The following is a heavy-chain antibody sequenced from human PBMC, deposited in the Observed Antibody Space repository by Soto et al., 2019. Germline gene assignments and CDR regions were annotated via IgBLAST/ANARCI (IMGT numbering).Heavy chain of an antibody. Sequence: QLQLQESGPGLVKPSQTLSLTCTVSGASISRSAYHWGWLRQPPGRGLEWIGSAYHSESTYYNPSLKSRVTISVDTSKNQFSLKVASVTAADTAVYYCARQRTWDVDSWGQGTLVTVSS. D-gene: IGHD1-26*01. CDR2: AYHSEST. J-gene: IGHJ4*02. CDR3: ARQRTWDVDS. V-gene: IGHV4-39*01. CDR1: GASISRSAYH.